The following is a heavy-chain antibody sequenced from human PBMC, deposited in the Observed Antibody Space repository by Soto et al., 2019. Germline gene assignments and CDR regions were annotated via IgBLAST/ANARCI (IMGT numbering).Heavy chain of an antibody. Sequence: GGSLRLSCAASGFTFSNAWMSWVRQAPGKGLEWVGRIKSKTDGGTTDYAAPVKGRFTISRDDSKNTLYLQMNSLKTEDTAVYYCTFTAMVTLDYYYYGMDVWGQGXTVTVYS. CDR3: TFTAMVTLDYYYYGMDV. V-gene: IGHV3-15*01. CDR1: GFTFSNAW. J-gene: IGHJ6*02. CDR2: IKSKTDGGTT. D-gene: IGHD5-18*01.